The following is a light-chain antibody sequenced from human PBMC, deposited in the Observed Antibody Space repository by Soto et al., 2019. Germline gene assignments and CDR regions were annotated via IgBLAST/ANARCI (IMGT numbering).Light chain of an antibody. CDR1: SSDVGGYNY. CDR3: SSYTSSSTRV. CDR2: DVS. J-gene: IGLJ1*01. V-gene: IGLV2-14*01. Sequence: QSALTQPASASGSPGQSITISCTGTSSDVGGYNYVSWYQQHPGKAPKLMIYDVSNRPSGVSNRFSGSKSANTASLTISGLQAEDEADYYCSSYTSSSTRVFGTGTKVTVL.